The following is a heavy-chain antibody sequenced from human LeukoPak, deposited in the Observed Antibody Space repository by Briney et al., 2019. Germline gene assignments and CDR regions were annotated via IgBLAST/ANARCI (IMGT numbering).Heavy chain of an antibody. CDR3: ARVDRVVAAADY. CDR2: IIPILGIA. J-gene: IGHJ4*02. V-gene: IGHV1-69*04. Sequence: ASVRVSCKASGGTFSSYAISWVRQAPGQGLEWMGRIIPILGIANYAQKFQGRVAITADKSTSTAYMELSSLRYEDTAVYYCARVDRVVAAADYWGQGTLVTVSS. CDR1: GGTFSSYA. D-gene: IGHD2-15*01.